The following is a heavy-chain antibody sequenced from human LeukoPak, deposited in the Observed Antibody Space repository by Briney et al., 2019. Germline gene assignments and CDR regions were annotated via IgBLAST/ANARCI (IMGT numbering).Heavy chain of an antibody. CDR3: ARGYYSGSYYVWAY. V-gene: IGHV3-30*04. D-gene: IGHD1-26*01. Sequence: GGSLRLSCAASGFTFSSYAMHWVRQAPGKGLEWVAVISYDGSNKYYADSVKGRFTISRDNAKNSLYLQMNSLRAEDTAVYNCARGYYSGSYYVWAYWGQGTLVTVSS. CDR1: GFTFSSYA. J-gene: IGHJ4*02. CDR2: ISYDGSNK.